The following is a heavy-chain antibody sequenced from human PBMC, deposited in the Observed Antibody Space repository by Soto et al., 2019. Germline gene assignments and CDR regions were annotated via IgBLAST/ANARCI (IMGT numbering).Heavy chain of an antibody. D-gene: IGHD3-16*01. V-gene: IGHV4-31*03. CDR2: IYYNGSP. J-gene: IGHJ4*02. Sequence: PLETQSLTCTVSGDSIESRNDYCTWIRQHPGKGLEWLGYIYYNGSPYYNPSLKSRVGMSVDTSTNQFSLKLTSVTAADTAVYYCARRSSWGTPPADWGQGTQVIVTS. CDR1: GDSIESRNDY. CDR3: ARRSSWGTPPAD.